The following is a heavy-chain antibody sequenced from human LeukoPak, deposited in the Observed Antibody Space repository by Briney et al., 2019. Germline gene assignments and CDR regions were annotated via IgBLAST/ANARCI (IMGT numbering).Heavy chain of an antibody. CDR2: ISSSGSTI. D-gene: IGHD3-10*02. V-gene: IGHV3-48*03. CDR3: AELGITMIGGV. Sequence: GGSLRLSCAASGFTFSSYEMNWVRQAPGKGLEWVSYISSSGSTIYYADSVKGRFTISRDNAKNSLYLKMNSLRAEDTAVYYCAELGITMIGGVWGKGTTVTVSS. CDR1: GFTFSSYE. J-gene: IGHJ6*04.